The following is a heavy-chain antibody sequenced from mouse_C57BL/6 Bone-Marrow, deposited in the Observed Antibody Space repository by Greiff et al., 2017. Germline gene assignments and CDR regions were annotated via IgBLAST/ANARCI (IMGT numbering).Heavy chain of an antibody. J-gene: IGHJ2*01. CDR3: ARRRVPAWYFDY. CDR1: GFTIKNTY. CDR2: IDPANGNT. Sequence: EVQLQQSVAELVRPGASVKLSCTASGFTIKNTYMHWVKQRPEQGLEWIGRIDPANGNTKYAPKFQGKATITADTSSNTAYLQLSSLTSEDTAIYYCARRRVPAWYFDYWGQGTTLTVSS. V-gene: IGHV14-3*01.